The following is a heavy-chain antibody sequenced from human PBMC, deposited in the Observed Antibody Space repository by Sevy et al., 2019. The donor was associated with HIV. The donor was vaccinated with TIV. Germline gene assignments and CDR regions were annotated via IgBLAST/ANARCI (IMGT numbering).Heavy chain of an antibody. CDR1: GGSISSNS. D-gene: IGHD2-21*01. J-gene: IGHJ3*02. CDR2: IYYTGST. Sequence: SETLSLTCSVSGGSISSNSWNWIRQPPGKGLEWIGYIYYTGSTNYNPPLKSRVTISVDTSKNQISLTLGSVTAADTAVYYCARDGGDGYNPSGFDIWGQGTMVTVSS. V-gene: IGHV4-59*01. CDR3: ARDGGDGYNPSGFDI.